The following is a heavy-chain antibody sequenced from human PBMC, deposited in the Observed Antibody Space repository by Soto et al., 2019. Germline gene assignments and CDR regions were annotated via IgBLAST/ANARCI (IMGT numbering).Heavy chain of an antibody. Sequence: PSETLSLTCTVSGGSISSGGYYWSWIRQHPGKGLEWIGYIYYSGSTYYNPSLKSRVTISVDTSKNQFSLKLSSVTAADTAVYYCAREYGSGGYRFDYWGQGTLVTVSS. V-gene: IGHV4-31*03. J-gene: IGHJ4*02. D-gene: IGHD3-10*01. CDR3: AREYGSGGYRFDY. CDR2: IYYSGST. CDR1: GGSISSGGYY.